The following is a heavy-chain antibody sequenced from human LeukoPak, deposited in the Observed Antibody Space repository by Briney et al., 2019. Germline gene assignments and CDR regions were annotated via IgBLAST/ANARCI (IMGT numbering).Heavy chain of an antibody. CDR3: ARPSVDGSGSYPY. D-gene: IGHD3-10*01. V-gene: IGHV5-51*01. J-gene: IGHJ4*02. CDR1: GYSFTSYW. Sequence: GESLKISCKDSGYSFTSYWIGWVRQMPGKGLEWMGIIYPGDSDTRYSPSFQGQVTISADKSINTAYLQWSSLKASDTAIYYCARPSVDGSGSYPYWGQGTLVTVSS. CDR2: IYPGDSDT.